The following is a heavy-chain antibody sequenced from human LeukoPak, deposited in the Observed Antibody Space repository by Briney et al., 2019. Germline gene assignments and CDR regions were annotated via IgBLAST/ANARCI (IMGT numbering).Heavy chain of an antibody. CDR1: GFTFSSYA. V-gene: IGHV3-30-3*01. J-gene: IGHJ6*03. CDR2: ISYDGSNK. D-gene: IGHD2-2*01. CDR3: ARDPEYCSSTSCPPGDYYYYYYMDV. Sequence: PGRSLRLSCAASGFTFSSYAMHWVRQAPGKGLEWVAVISYDGSNKYYADSVKGRFTISRDNSKNTLYLQMNSLRAEDTAVYYCARDPEYCSSTSCPPGDYYYYYYMDVWGKGTTVTVSS.